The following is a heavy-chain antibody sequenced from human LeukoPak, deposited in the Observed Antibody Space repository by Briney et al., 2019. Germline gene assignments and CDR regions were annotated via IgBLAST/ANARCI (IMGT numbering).Heavy chain of an antibody. J-gene: IGHJ6*04. D-gene: IGHD6-19*01. CDR1: GGSISSYY. CDR2: IYYSGST. Sequence: SETLSLTCTVSGGSISSYYWSWIRQPPGKGLEWVGYIYYSGSTNYNPSLKSRVTISVDTSKNQFSLKLSPVTAADTAVYYCARDEAIAVAGYYYYGMDVWGKGTTVTVSS. V-gene: IGHV4-59*01. CDR3: ARDEAIAVAGYYYYGMDV.